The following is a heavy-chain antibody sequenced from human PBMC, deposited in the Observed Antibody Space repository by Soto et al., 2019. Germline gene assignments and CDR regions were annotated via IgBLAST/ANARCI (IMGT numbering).Heavy chain of an antibody. Sequence: SQTLSLTCAISGDSVSSNNAAWNWIRQSPSRGLEWLGRTYYRSKWYSDYSLSVKSRITINPDTSKDQFFLQLNSVTPEDTALYYCARAKEYTRSSGMDVWGQGTTVTVSS. CDR2: TYYRSKWYS. V-gene: IGHV6-1*01. J-gene: IGHJ6*02. D-gene: IGHD6-6*01. CDR1: GDSVSSNNAA. CDR3: ARAKEYTRSSGMDV.